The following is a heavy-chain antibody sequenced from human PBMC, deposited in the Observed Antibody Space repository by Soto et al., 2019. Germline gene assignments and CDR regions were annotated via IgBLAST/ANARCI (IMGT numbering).Heavy chain of an antibody. V-gene: IGHV3-48*02. J-gene: IGHJ4*02. CDR1: GFIFSRYS. CDR2: ISSSSVTI. D-gene: IGHD3-3*01. CDR3: ARDLDFSSGYDHRDFDF. Sequence: PGGSLRLSCAASGFIFSRYSMNWVRQAPGKGLEWISFISSSSVTIYYADSVKGRFTISRDNAKNSLYLQMNSLRDEDTAVYYCARDLDFSSGYDHRDFDFWGQGTLVTVSS.